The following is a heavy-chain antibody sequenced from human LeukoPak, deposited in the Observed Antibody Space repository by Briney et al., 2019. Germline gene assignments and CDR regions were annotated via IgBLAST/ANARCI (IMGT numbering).Heavy chain of an antibody. V-gene: IGHV3-48*01. Sequence: PGGSLRLSCAASGFTFSSYSMNWVRQAPGKGRGWVSYIISSSITIYYAVSMNGRFTISRDNAKNSLYLQMNSLRAEDTAVYYCARDDKDLTSGSYSEYFDYWGQGTLVTVSS. CDR1: GFTFSSYS. J-gene: IGHJ4*02. D-gene: IGHD1-26*01. CDR3: ARDDKDLTSGSYSEYFDY. CDR2: IISSSITI.